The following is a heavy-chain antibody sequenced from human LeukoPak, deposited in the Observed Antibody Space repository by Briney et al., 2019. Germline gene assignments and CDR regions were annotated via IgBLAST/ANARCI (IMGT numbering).Heavy chain of an antibody. CDR2: IYYSGST. V-gene: IGHV4-39*01. Sequence: PSETLSLTCTVSGGSLSSSSYYWGWIRQPPGKGLEWIGCIYYSGSTYYNPSLKSRVTISVDTSKNQFSLKLSSVTAADTAVYYCASGTYYYDSSGYLSFPFDYWGQGTLVTVSS. CDR1: GGSLSSSSYY. CDR3: ASGTYYYDSSGYLSFPFDY. J-gene: IGHJ4*02. D-gene: IGHD3-22*01.